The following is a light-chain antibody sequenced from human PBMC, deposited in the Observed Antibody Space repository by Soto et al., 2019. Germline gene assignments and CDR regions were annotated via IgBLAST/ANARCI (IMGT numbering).Light chain of an antibody. Sequence: QSALTLPASVSGSSGQSITISCTGTSSDVGGYNYVSWYQQHPGKAPKLMIYDVSNRPSGVSNRFSGSKSGNTASLTISGLQAEDEADYYCSSYSSSSTLVFGGGTKLTVL. CDR1: SSDVGGYNY. J-gene: IGLJ2*01. CDR2: DVS. CDR3: SSYSSSSTLV. V-gene: IGLV2-14*01.